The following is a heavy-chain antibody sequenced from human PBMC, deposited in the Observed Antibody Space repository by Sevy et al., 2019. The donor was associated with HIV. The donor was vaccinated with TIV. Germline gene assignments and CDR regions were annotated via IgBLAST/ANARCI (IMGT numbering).Heavy chain of an antibody. D-gene: IGHD2-15*01. CDR1: GGSFSGYY. CDR2: INHSGST. V-gene: IGHV4-34*01. CDR3: ARLNCSGGSCYSVGYYFDY. J-gene: IGHJ4*02. Sequence: SETLSLTCAVYGGSFSGYYWSWIRQPPGKGLEWIGEINHSGSTNYNPSLKSRVTISVDTSKNQFSLKLSSVTAADTAVYYCARLNCSGGSCYSVGYYFDYWGQRTLVTVSS.